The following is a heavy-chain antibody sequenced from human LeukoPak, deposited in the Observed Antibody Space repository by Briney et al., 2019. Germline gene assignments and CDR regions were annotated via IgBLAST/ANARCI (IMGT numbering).Heavy chain of an antibody. D-gene: IGHD5-18*01. J-gene: IGHJ6*03. CDR3: ARDVRGSVTSYFYYYVDV. CDR2: INQGGSEK. V-gene: IGHV3-7*01. CDR1: GFTFSNFW. Sequence: GGSLRLSCAASGFTFSNFWMSWVRQAPGKGLEWVANINQGGSEKYSVDSVKGRFTISRDNAKKSLYLQMNSLRTDDTAVYYCARDVRGSVTSYFYYYVDVWGKGTTVTVSS.